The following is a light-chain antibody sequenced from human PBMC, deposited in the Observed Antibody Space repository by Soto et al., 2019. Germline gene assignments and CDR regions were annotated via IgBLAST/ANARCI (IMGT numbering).Light chain of an antibody. CDR3: SSFTRSNPYV. V-gene: IGLV2-14*03. J-gene: IGLJ1*01. Sequence: QSALTQPASVSGSPGQSITISCTGTSSDVGAYNYVSWYQQHPGKVPKLMIYDVSDRPSGVSNRFSGSKSGNTASLTISGLQAEDDADYYCSSFTRSNPYVFGTGTKVTVL. CDR2: DVS. CDR1: SSDVGAYNY.